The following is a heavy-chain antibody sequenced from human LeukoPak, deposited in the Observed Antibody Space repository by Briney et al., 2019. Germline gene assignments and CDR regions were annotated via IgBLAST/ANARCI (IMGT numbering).Heavy chain of an antibody. J-gene: IGHJ4*02. Sequence: GGSLRPSCAASGFTFYDYAMHWVRPAPGKSQEWVSCINWKSASIGYADSVKGRFPISRDNAKNSLYLQMNSLRDEDTALYSCANILTGGQGTLVTVSS. CDR2: INWKSASI. D-gene: IGHD1-14*01. V-gene: IGHV3-9*01. CDR1: GFTFYDYA. CDR3: ANILT.